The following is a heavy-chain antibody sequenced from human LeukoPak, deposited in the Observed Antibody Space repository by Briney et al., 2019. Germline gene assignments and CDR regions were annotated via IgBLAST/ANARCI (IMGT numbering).Heavy chain of an antibody. CDR2: ISGRGGST. Sequence: GGSLRLSCAASGFTFSSYGMSWVRQAPGKGREWVSAISGRGGSTYYADSVKGRFTISRHNSKNTLHLQMNSVRAEDTAVYYCARAGETDSGYDPLEYWRQGTLVSVSS. J-gene: IGHJ4*02. D-gene: IGHD5-12*01. CDR1: GFTFSSYG. V-gene: IGHV3-23*01. CDR3: ARAGETDSGYDPLEY.